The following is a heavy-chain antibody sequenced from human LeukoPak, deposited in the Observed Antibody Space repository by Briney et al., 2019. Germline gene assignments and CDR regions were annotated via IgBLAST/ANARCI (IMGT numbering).Heavy chain of an antibody. CDR2: ICYDGSNK. CDR1: GFTFSSYG. CDR3: ASNGCSGGSCYSGVSYYGMDV. Sequence: PGRSLRLSCAASGFTFSSYGMHWVRQAPGKGLEWVAVICYDGSNKYYAAFVRGRFTISRDNYKTTLYMQLNSLRAEDTAVYYCASNGCSGGSCYSGVSYYGMDVWGQGTTVTVSS. V-gene: IGHV3-33*01. D-gene: IGHD2-15*01. J-gene: IGHJ6*02.